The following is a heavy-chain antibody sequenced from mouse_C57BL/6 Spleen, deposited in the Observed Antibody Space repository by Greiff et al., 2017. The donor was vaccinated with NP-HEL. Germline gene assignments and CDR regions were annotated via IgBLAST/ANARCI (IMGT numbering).Heavy chain of an antibody. CDR2: IWRGGST. CDR1: GFSLTSYG. V-gene: IGHV2-5*01. J-gene: IGHJ4*01. CDR3: AKWDYGSYAMDY. Sequence: QVQLQESGPGLVQPSQSLSITCTVSGFSLTSYGVHWVRQSPGKGLEWLGVIWRGGSTDYNAAFMSRLSITKDNSKSQVFFKMNSLQADDTAIYYCAKWDYGSYAMDYWGQGTSVTVSS. D-gene: IGHD1-1*01.